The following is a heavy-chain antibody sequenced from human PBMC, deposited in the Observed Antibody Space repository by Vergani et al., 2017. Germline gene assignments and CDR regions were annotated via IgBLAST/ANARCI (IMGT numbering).Heavy chain of an antibody. J-gene: IGHJ6*02. CDR2: IYHSGST. D-gene: IGHD1/OR15-1a*01. V-gene: IGHV4-30-2*01. CDR3: ASRDQLTMGMDV. Sequence: QLQLQESGSGLVKPSQTLSLTCAVSGGPISSGGYSWSWIRQPPGKGLEWIGYIYHSGSTYYNPSLKSRVTISVDRSKNQFSLKLSSVTAAVTAVYYCASRDQLTMGMDVWGQGTTVTVSS. CDR1: GGPISSGGYS.